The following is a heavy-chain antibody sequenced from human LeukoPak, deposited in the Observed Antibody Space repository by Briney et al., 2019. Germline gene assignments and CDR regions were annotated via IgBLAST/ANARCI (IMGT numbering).Heavy chain of an antibody. CDR1: GLTFSSFG. D-gene: IGHD6-19*01. CDR2: ISFDGSNE. Sequence: GGSLRLSCAASGLTFSSFGMHWVRQAPGKGLEWVASISFDGSNEKYADSVKGRFTLSRENPKNTLYVQMNSLSAEDTALYCSAKGTEGIAVAGTFGYLDYWGQGTLVAVSS. CDR3: AKGTEGIAVAGTFGYLDY. J-gene: IGHJ4*02. V-gene: IGHV3-30*02.